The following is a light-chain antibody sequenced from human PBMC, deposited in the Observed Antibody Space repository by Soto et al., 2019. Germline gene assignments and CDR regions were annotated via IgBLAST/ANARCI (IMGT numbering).Light chain of an antibody. CDR2: AAS. J-gene: IGKJ5*01. CDR3: QQSYRTPPIT. V-gene: IGKV1-39*01. CDR1: QNIRSY. Sequence: DIQMTQSPSSLSASLGDRVTISCRASQNIRSYLNWYQQKPGKAPKLLIYAASNLQSGVPSRFSGSGSGADYTLTISSLQPEDSATYYCQQSYRTPPITFGQGTRLEI.